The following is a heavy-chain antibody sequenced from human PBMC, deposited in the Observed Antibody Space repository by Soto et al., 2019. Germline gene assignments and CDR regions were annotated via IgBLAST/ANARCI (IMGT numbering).Heavy chain of an antibody. CDR2: SYHNGSP. V-gene: IGHV4-4*03. CDR3: ARHRPQEDGSKKGFDH. D-gene: IGHD2-15*01. Sequence: PETLSLTCVLSGRSISRTNWWTWGRQPPGKRLEWIGESYHNGSPTYSPSLRGRATISVDKSNNQFSLRLRSVTAADTAVYYCARHRPQEDGSKKGFDHWGQGTLVTVSS. CDR1: GRSISRTNW. J-gene: IGHJ4*02.